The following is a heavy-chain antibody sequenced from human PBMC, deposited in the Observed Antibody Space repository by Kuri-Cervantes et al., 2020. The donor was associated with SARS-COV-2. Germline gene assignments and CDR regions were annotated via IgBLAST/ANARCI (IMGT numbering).Heavy chain of an antibody. V-gene: IGHV3-23*01. D-gene: IGHD3-22*01. J-gene: IGHJ3*02. Sequence: GESMKISCAAYGFTFSSYAMSWVRQAPGRGLEWVSAISGSGGSTYYADSVKGRFTISRDNSKNTLYLQMNSLRAEDTAVYYCANLQWLLIDDAFDIWGQGTMVTVSS. CDR2: ISGSGGST. CDR3: ANLQWLLIDDAFDI. CDR1: GFTFSSYA.